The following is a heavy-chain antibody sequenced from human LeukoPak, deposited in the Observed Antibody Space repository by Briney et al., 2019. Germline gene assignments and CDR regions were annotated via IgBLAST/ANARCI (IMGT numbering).Heavy chain of an antibody. V-gene: IGHV3-7*04. CDR3: ARAMDV. CDR2: IKQDGSEK. CDR1: GFTFGTYW. J-gene: IGHJ6*02. Sequence: GGSLRLSCAASGFTFGTYWMTWVRQAPGKGLEWVANIKQDGSEKYYVDSEKGRFTISRDNAKNSLYLQMNSLRAEDTAVYYCARAMDVWGQGTTVTVSS.